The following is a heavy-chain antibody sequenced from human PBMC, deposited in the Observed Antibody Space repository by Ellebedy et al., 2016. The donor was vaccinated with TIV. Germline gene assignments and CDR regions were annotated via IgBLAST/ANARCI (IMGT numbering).Heavy chain of an antibody. CDR2: ISGSGGTT. CDR3: AKVGKQLEYYFDH. Sequence: PGGSLRLSCAASGFTFSTYAMSWVRQAPGKGLEWVSGISGSGGTTYYADSVKGRFSISRDISKNTLYLQMNSLRAEDTAVYYCAKVGKQLEYYFDHWGQGTLVTVSS. D-gene: IGHD6-6*01. CDR1: GFTFSTYA. J-gene: IGHJ4*02. V-gene: IGHV3-23*01.